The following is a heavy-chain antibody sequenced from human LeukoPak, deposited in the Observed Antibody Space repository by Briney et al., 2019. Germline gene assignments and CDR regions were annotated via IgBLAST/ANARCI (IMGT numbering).Heavy chain of an antibody. D-gene: IGHD2-15*01. CDR1: GFTFRSYD. J-gene: IGHJ6*02. Sequence: PGGSLRLSCAGSGFTFRSYDMYWVRHPTGKGLEWVSAIDTAGDTKYLGSVKGRFTISTENAKNSLYLQMNSLRAGDTAVYYCARYCNGVSGYPGYGMDVWGQGTTVTVSS. CDR3: ARYCNGVSGYPGYGMDV. V-gene: IGHV3-13*01. CDR2: IDTAGDT.